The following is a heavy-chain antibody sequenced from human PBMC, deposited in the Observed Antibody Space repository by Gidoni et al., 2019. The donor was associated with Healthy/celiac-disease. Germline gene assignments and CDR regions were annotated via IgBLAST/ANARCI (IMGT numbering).Heavy chain of an antibody. V-gene: IGHV1-2*02. CDR1: GYPFTGYY. Sequence: QVQLVQSGAEVKKPGASVTVSCNASGYPFTGYYMHWVRQAPGQGLEWMGWINPNSGGTNYAQKCQGRVTMTRDTSISTAYMELSRLRSDDTAVYYCARRVRGVKGSWFDPWGQGTLVTVSS. D-gene: IGHD3-10*01. CDR2: INPNSGGT. J-gene: IGHJ5*02. CDR3: ARRVRGVKGSWFDP.